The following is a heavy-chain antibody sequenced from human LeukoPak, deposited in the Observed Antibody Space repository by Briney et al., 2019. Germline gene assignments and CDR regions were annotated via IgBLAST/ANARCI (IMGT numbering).Heavy chain of an antibody. V-gene: IGHV4-30-4*08. CDR2: IYYSGST. CDR1: GGSISSGDYY. CDR3: AREEVVPAAMGAYFDY. D-gene: IGHD2-2*01. Sequence: SETLSLTCTVSGGSISSGDYYWSWIRQPPGKGLEWIGYIYYSGSTCYNPSLKSRVTVSVDTSKNQFSLKLSSVTAADTAVYYCAREEVVPAAMGAYFDYWGQGTLVTVSS. J-gene: IGHJ4*02.